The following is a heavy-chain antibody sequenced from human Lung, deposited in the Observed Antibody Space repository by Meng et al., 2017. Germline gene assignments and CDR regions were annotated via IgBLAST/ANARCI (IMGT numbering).Heavy chain of an antibody. V-gene: IGHV4-34*01. D-gene: IGHD4-11*01. J-gene: IGHJ4*02. Sequence: QVQLQQWGAGLLKPSETLSLTCVVSGGSFSDYYWSWIRQPPGKGLEWIGEINHSGSTNYNPSLESRATISVDTSHNNLSLKLSSVPAADSAVYYCARGPTTMAHDFDYWGQGTLVTVSS. CDR1: GGSFSDYY. CDR2: INHSGST. CDR3: ARGPTTMAHDFDY.